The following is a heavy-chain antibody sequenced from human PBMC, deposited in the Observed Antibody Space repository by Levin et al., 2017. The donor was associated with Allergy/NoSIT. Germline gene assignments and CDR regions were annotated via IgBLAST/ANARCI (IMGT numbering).Heavy chain of an antibody. CDR1: GGTFSSYA. CDR2: IIPIFGTA. J-gene: IGHJ6*03. D-gene: IGHD6-6*01. Sequence: ASVKVSCKASGGTFSSYAISWVRQAPGQGLEWMGGIIPIFGTANYAQKFQGRVTITADKSTSTAYMELSSLRSEDTAVYYCARSSYEYSSSSSYYYMDVWGKGTTVTVSS. V-gene: IGHV1-69*06. CDR3: ARSSYEYSSSSSYYYMDV.